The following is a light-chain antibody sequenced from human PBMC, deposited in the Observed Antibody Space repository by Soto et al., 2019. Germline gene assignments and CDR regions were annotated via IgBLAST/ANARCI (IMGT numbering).Light chain of an antibody. CDR1: QSVSSNY. J-gene: IGKJ1*01. CDR3: QQYGSSPRT. Sequence: EFVLTQSPGTLSLSPGERASLSCRASQSVSSNYLAWYQQKSGQAPSLLIYDVSRRATGIPERFSGSGSGTDFTLIISRLEPEDFAVYYCQQYGSSPRTFGQGTKVDIK. V-gene: IGKV3-20*01. CDR2: DVS.